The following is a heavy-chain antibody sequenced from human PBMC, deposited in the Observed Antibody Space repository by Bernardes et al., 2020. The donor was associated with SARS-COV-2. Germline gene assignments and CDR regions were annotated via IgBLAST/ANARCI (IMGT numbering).Heavy chain of an antibody. Sequence: AESLCLTCAVYGLAFSGYYLSWVRQAPGKGLEWVADISQSGSTNYNPSLKSRVTISADTTKNQSLLNLRSLTAADTAVYYCARGTNSVNMILVVIGFTVYFDYWGQGTLVTVSS. D-gene: IGHD3-22*01. J-gene: IGHJ4*02. CDR2: ISQSGST. V-gene: IGHV4-34*01. CDR1: GLAFSGYY. CDR3: ARGTNSVNMILVVIGFTVYFDY.